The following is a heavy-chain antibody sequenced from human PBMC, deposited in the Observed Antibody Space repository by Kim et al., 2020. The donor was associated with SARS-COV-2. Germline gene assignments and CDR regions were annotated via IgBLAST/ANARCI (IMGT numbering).Heavy chain of an antibody. V-gene: IGHV3-30*03. CDR1: GFTFNNYG. D-gene: IGHD6-13*01. CDR3: ARQQLGGDAFDI. CDR2: ISYDGSNK. Sequence: GGSLRLSCAASGFTFNNYGLHWVRQAPGKGLEWVAMISYDGSNKYYADSVKGRFTISRDNSKNTLYLQMNSLRAEDTAVYYCARQQLGGDAFDIWGQGT. J-gene: IGHJ3*02.